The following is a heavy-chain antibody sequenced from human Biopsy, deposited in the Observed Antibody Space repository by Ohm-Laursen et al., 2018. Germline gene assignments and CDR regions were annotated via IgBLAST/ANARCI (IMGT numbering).Heavy chain of an antibody. D-gene: IGHD2-15*01. V-gene: IGHV3-23*01. CDR3: LAERSGI. CDR1: GLTFAHFE. Sequence: SLRLSCAASGLTFAHFEMTWVRQAPGKGLECVSTISQGGDTTYYADSVKGRFALSRDNSKNTASLQMNSLRVEDTALYYCLAERSGIWGQGILVTVSS. J-gene: IGHJ4*02. CDR2: ISQGGDTT.